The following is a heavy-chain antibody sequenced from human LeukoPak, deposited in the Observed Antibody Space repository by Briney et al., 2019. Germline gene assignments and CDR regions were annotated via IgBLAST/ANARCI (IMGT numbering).Heavy chain of an antibody. V-gene: IGHV1-2*02. Sequence: ASVKVSCKASGYTFTGYYMHWVRQVPGQGLEWMGWINPNSGGTNYAQKFQGRVTMTRDTSISTAYMELSRLRSDDTAVYYCARDQGTIGDWFDPWGQGTLVTVSS. CDR3: ARDQGTIGDWFDP. CDR1: GYTFTGYY. CDR2: INPNSGGT. J-gene: IGHJ5*02.